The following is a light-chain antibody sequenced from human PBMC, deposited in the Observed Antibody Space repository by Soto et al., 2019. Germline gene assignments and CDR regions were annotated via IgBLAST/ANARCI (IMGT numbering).Light chain of an antibody. V-gene: IGKV3-11*01. CDR1: PSVSNS. J-gene: IGKJ4*01. CDR3: QQRNKWPPVT. CDR2: DAS. Sequence: ESVLIQSPATLSLSPGERATLSCRASPSVSNSVAWYQHKPGQAPRLLIYDASNRATGVPSRFSGSGSGTDFTLTISSLAPEDFAVYYCQQRNKWPPVTFGGGTRLEIK.